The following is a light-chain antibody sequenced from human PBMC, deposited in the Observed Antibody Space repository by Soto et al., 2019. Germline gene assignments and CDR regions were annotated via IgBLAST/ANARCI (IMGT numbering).Light chain of an antibody. V-gene: IGLV1-47*01. J-gene: IGLJ3*02. CDR1: SSNIGSNY. Sequence: QSVLTQPPSASGTPGQRVTISCSGSSSNIGSNYVYWYQQLPGTAPKLLIYRNNQRPSGVPDRFSGSKSGTSASLAISGLRSEDEADYYCAAWDDSPSSPRRVFGGGTKLTVL. CDR2: RNN. CDR3: AAWDDSPSSPRRV.